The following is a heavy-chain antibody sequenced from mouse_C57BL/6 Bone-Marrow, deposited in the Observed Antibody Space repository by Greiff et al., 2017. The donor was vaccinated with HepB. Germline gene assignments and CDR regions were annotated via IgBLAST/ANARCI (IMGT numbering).Heavy chain of an antibody. V-gene: IGHV1-82*01. CDR3: ERWEDYYGSSSDY. CDR2: IYPGDGDT. Sequence: VQLQQSGPELVKPGASVKISCKASGYAFSSSWMNWVKQRPGKGLEWIGRIYPGDGDTNYNGKFKGKATLTADKSSSPAYMQLSSLTSEDSAVYFCERWEDYYGSSSDYWGQGTTLTVSS. D-gene: IGHD1-1*01. J-gene: IGHJ2*01. CDR1: GYAFSSSW.